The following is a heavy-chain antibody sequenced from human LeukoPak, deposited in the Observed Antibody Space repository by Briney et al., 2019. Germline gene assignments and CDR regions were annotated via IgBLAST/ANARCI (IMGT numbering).Heavy chain of an antibody. CDR3: ARGDYAPFLCDY. D-gene: IGHD4-17*01. J-gene: IGHJ4*02. V-gene: IGHV1-2*02. CDR1: GSTCTGCY. Sequence: ASVKVSCKASGSTCTGCYMRWVRQSLRQGPEWMVWMNRHSGGTNYAQKFQGRVTITRDTSISTAYMELSRLRSDDTAVYYCARGDYAPFLCDYWGQGTLVTVSS. CDR2: MNRHSGGT.